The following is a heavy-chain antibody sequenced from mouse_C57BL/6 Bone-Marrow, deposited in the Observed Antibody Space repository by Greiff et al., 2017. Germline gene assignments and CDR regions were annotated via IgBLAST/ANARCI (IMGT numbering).Heavy chain of an antibody. CDR3: TTLYYGNYDYFDY. D-gene: IGHD2-1*01. V-gene: IGHV14-4*01. Sequence: VQLQQSGAELVRPGASVKLSCTASGFNIKDDYMHWVKQRPEQGLEWIGWIDPENGDTEYASKFQGKATITADTSSKTAYLQLSSLTSEDTAVYYCTTLYYGNYDYFDYWGQGTTLTVSS. J-gene: IGHJ2*01. CDR1: GFNIKDDY. CDR2: IDPENGDT.